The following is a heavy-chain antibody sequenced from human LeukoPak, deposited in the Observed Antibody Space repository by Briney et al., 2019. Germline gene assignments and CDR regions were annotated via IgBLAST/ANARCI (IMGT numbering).Heavy chain of an antibody. Sequence: PSETLSLTCTVSGGSISSSSYYWGWIRQPPGKGLEWIGSIYYSGSTYYNPSLKSRVTISVDTSKNQFSLKLSSVTAADTAVYYCARVRDGYNSDYYYYYMDVWGKGTTVTVSS. D-gene: IGHD5-24*01. CDR2: IYYSGST. V-gene: IGHV4-39*07. CDR1: GGSISSSSYY. J-gene: IGHJ6*03. CDR3: ARVRDGYNSDYYYYYMDV.